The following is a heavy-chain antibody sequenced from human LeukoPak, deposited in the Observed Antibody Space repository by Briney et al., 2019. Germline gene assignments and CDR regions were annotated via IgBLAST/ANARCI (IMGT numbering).Heavy chain of an antibody. D-gene: IGHD6-13*01. V-gene: IGHV3-7*01. CDR3: TRTSVAAAGAF. Sequence: GGSVSLPCVGCGCTISNYWMTGVRQAAGKGLEWVANKNQDESETYYVDALKGRFTITRDNAKNSLFLQMNSLRAEDTAVYYCTRTSVAAAGAFWGQGTLVIVSS. CDR2: KNQDESET. J-gene: IGHJ4*02. CDR1: GCTISNYW.